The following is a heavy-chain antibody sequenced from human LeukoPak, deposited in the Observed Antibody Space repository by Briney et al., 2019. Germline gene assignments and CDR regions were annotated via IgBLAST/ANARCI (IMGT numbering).Heavy chain of an antibody. CDR1: GGTFSSYA. CDR2: IIPIFGTA. Sequence: ASVKVSCKASGGTFSSYAISWVRQAPGQGLEWMGGIIPIFGTANYAQKFQGRVTITTDESTSTAYMELSSLRSEDTAVYYCAREVPGYYYYYYMDVWGKGTTVTVSS. CDR3: AREVPGYYYYYYMDV. V-gene: IGHV1-69*05. J-gene: IGHJ6*03. D-gene: IGHD2-2*01.